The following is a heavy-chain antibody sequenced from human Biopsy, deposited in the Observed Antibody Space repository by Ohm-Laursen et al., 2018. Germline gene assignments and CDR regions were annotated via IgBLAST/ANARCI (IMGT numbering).Heavy chain of an antibody. CDR1: GGSISSSSTYY. CDR3: ARHPTGFWFDP. J-gene: IGHJ5*02. Sequence: SQTLSLTCTVSGGSISSSSTYYWAWLRQPPGKGLEWIGSIYNTETTFYNPSLKSRVTISIDTSTNQFSLQVSSVTAADTALYFCARHPTGFWFDPWGHGTLVTVSS. CDR2: IYNTETT. V-gene: IGHV4-39*01.